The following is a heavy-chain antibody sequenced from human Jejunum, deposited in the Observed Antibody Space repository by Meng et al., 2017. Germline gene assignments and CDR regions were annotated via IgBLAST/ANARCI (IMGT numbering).Heavy chain of an antibody. CDR3: ARVAGYSAPFDY. Sequence: LQDSGPGLVKPSETVSLICSGSGGPITSHVWGWRRQSPGKGLDWIGDMYYTGTSNYNPPLKSRVTMSVDTSKNQFSLKLASVTAADTAVYYCARVAGYSAPFDYWGQGILVTVSS. CDR1: GGPITSHV. V-gene: IGHV4-59*11. CDR2: MYYTGTS. J-gene: IGHJ4*02. D-gene: IGHD1-26*01.